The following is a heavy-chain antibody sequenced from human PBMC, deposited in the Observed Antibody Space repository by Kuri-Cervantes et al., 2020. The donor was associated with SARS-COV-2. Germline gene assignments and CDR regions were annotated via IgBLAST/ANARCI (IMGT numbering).Heavy chain of an antibody. CDR1: GFTFSDYY. CDR3: AKYRLSGYYANFDY. D-gene: IGHD3-22*01. CDR2: ISSSSNYT. Sequence: GESLKISCAASGFTFSDYYMSWIRQAPGKGLEWVSYISSSSNYTNYADSVKGRFTISRDNSKNTLYLQMNSLRAEDTAVYYCAKYRLSGYYANFDYWGQGTLITVSS. V-gene: IGHV3-11*03. J-gene: IGHJ4*02.